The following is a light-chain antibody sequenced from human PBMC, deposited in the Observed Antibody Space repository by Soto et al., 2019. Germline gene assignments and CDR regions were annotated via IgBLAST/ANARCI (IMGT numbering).Light chain of an antibody. CDR1: QSISNY. V-gene: IGKV1-39*01. CDR2: AAS. CDR3: QQSYSTPLT. J-gene: IGKJ4*01. Sequence: DIQMTQSPSSLSASVGDRVTITCRASQSISNYLNWYQQKPGKAPKFLIYAASSLQSGVPSRFSGRGSGTDFTLTISSLQPEDFAIYFCQQSYSTPLTFGGWTKVEIK.